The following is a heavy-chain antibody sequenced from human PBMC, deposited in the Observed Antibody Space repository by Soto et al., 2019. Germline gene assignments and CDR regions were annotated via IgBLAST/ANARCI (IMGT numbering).Heavy chain of an antibody. D-gene: IGHD2-2*01. J-gene: IGHJ4*02. V-gene: IGHV4-30-2*01. Sequence: SETLSLTCAVSGGSISSGGYSWSWMRQPPGKGLEWIGYIYHSGSTYYNPSLKSRVTISVDRSKNQFSLKLSSVTAADTAVYYCARDDCISTSCYVSYWGQGTLVTVSS. CDR1: GGSISSGGYS. CDR2: IYHSGST. CDR3: ARDDCISTSCYVSY.